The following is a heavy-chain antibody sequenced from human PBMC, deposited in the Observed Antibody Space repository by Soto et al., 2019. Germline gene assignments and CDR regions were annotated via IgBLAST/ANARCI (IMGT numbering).Heavy chain of an antibody. CDR2: IFSNDET. Sequence: QVTLKESGPVLVKPTETLTLTCTVSGFSLSNARMGVSWIRQPPGKALEWLAHIFSNDETAYSTSLKTRLTIYKDTSKSQVVLTMANMDPVDTATYYCARTVARMDLDYWGQGTLVTVSS. D-gene: IGHD2-21*01. V-gene: IGHV2-26*01. J-gene: IGHJ4*02. CDR1: GFSLSNARMG. CDR3: ARTVARMDLDY.